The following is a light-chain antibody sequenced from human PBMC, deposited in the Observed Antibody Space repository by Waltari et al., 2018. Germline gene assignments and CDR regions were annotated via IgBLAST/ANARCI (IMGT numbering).Light chain of an antibody. V-gene: IGKV3-20*01. CDR3: QHYGTSPPFT. CDR1: QSFSASY. J-gene: IGKJ3*01. CDR2: GAS. Sequence: DIVLTQSPATLSLSPGERATLSCRASQSFSASYLAWYQQKPRQAPRLLIYGASSRATGIPDRFSGSGSGTVFTLTISSLEPEDFAVYYCQHYGTSPPFTFGPGTKVDIK.